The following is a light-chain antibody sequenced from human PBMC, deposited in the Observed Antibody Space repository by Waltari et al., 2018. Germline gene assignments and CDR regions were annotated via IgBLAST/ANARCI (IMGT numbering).Light chain of an antibody. V-gene: IGKV5-2*01. CDR1: QDIDDD. J-gene: IGKJ1*01. CDR2: EAT. Sequence: ETTVTQSPAFISATPGDKVTSSCKVSQDIDDDINCYQQKPGEAVVFIVQEATTRVPGVSPRFSGSWYGRDFTLTINDVKSEDAAYYFCLQHDNFPWTFGQGTKVEIK. CDR3: LQHDNFPWT.